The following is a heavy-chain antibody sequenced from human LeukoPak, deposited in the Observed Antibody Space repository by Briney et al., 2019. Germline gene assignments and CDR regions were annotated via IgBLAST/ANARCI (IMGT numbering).Heavy chain of an antibody. J-gene: IGHJ4*02. V-gene: IGHV3-7*03. CDR3: ARDIGDYGDYGFDY. CDR1: GFTFSGYW. CDR2: IKQDGSEK. Sequence: GGSLRLSCAASGFTFSGYWMSWVRQAPGKGLEWVANIKQDGSEKYYVDSVKGRFTISRDNAKNSLYLQMNSLRAEDTALYYCARDIGDYGDYGFDYWGQGTLVTVSS. D-gene: IGHD4-17*01.